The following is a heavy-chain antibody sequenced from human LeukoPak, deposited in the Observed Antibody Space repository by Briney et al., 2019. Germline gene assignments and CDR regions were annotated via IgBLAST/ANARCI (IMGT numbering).Heavy chain of an antibody. D-gene: IGHD5-18*01. CDR2: ISGSGSTI. V-gene: IGHV3-48*03. J-gene: IGHJ4*02. CDR1: GFSFSNYE. CDR3: ARVRSGYSHENYFDY. Sequence: GGSLRLSCAASGFSFSNYEMNWVRQAPGKGLEWVSYISGSGSTIYYADSVKGRFTISRDNAKDSLYLQMNSLRAEDTAVYYCARVRSGYSHENYFDYWGQGTLVTVSS.